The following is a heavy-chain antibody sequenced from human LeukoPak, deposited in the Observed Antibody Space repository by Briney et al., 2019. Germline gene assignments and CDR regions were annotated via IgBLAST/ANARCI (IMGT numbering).Heavy chain of an antibody. Sequence: GGSLRLSCAASGFTFSSYEMNWVRQAPGKGLEWVSYISSSGSTIYYADSVKGRFTISRDNAKNSLYLQMNSLRAEDTAVYYCARIPLGYCSGGSCYIYYYYMDVWGKGTTATVSS. CDR3: ARIPLGYCSGGSCYIYYYYMDV. V-gene: IGHV3-48*03. D-gene: IGHD2-15*01. J-gene: IGHJ6*03. CDR2: ISSSGSTI. CDR1: GFTFSSYE.